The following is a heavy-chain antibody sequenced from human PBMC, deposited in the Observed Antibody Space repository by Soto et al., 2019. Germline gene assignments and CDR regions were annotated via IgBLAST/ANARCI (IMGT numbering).Heavy chain of an antibody. Sequence: SETLSLTCTVSGGSITSYYWSWIRQPAGKRLEWIGRIYHTGSINYNPSLQSRVTMSVGTSKNQVSLKLTSVTAADAAVYYCARDMRVFGGVDVWGQGTTVTVSS. CDR2: IYHTGSI. CDR1: GGSITSYY. J-gene: IGHJ6*02. D-gene: IGHD3-16*01. CDR3: ARDMRVFGGVDV. V-gene: IGHV4-4*07.